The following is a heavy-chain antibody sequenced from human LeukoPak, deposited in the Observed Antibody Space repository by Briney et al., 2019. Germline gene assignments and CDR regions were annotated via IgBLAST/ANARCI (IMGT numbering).Heavy chain of an antibody. V-gene: IGHV4-4*07. CDR3: ARSGYSYGADAFDI. J-gene: IGHJ3*02. CDR1: GASISSYY. D-gene: IGHD5-18*01. CDR2: IYTSGNT. Sequence: SETLSLTCSVSGASISSYYWSWIRQPAGKGLEWIGRIYTSGNTNYNPSLKSGVTISVDTSKNQFSLKLSSVTAADTAVYYCARSGYSYGADAFDIWGQGTMVTVSS.